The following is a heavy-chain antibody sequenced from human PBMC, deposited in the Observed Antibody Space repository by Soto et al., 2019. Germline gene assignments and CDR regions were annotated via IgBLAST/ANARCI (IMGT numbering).Heavy chain of an antibody. J-gene: IGHJ4*02. Sequence: QVQLVESGGGVVQPGRSLRLSCAASGFSVSAYTVHWVRQAPGKGLEWVAVISSDGNHKYYTDSVKGRFAISRDTSTNTVFLQMNSLGPEDTAVYDCARWEQPLCEYWGQGTLVTVSS. CDR1: GFSVSAYT. V-gene: IGHV3-30*09. CDR2: ISSDGNHK. D-gene: IGHD1-1*01. CDR3: ARWEQPLCEY.